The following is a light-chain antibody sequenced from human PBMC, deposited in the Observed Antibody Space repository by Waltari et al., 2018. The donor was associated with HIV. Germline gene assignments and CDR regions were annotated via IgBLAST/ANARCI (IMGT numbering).Light chain of an antibody. CDR3: ASHAGSKDV. Sequence: QSALTQPPSASGSPGQSVTISCTGTSSDVGAYNYVSWFQQHPGKAPKLMFYDVTKRPSGVPDRFSGSKSGNPASLTVSGLQAGDEADYYCASHAGSKDVFGGGTRLTVL. CDR1: SSDVGAYNY. V-gene: IGLV2-8*01. J-gene: IGLJ2*01. CDR2: DVT.